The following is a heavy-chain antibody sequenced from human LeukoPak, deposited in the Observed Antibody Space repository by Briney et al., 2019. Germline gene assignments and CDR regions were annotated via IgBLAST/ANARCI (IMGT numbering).Heavy chain of an antibody. V-gene: IGHV1-24*01. Sequence: ASVKVSCKVSGYTLTELSMHWVRQAPGKGLEWMGGFDPEDGETIYAQKFQGRVTMTEDTSTDTAYMELSSLRSEDTAVYYCATSLSGGSYYIDAFDIWGQGTMVTVSS. D-gene: IGHD1-26*01. CDR3: ATSLSGGSYYIDAFDI. CDR2: FDPEDGET. J-gene: IGHJ3*02. CDR1: GYTLTELS.